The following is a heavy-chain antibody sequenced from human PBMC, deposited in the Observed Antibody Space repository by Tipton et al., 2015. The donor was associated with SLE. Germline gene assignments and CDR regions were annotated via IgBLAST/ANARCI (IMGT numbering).Heavy chain of an antibody. D-gene: IGHD5-12*01. CDR1: GDSITSDY. J-gene: IGHJ5*02. Sequence: TLSLTCTVSGDSITSDYWTWIRQPPGKGLEWIGYISYSGSTNYNPSVRSRVSISLDTSKNQFSLKVKSVTTADTAVYYCAGSGYDYFKWFDPWSQGILVTVSS. CDR3: AGSGYDYFKWFDP. V-gene: IGHV4-59*07. CDR2: ISYSGST.